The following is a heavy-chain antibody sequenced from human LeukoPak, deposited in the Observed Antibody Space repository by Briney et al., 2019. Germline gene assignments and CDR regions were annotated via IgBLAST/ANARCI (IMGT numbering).Heavy chain of an antibody. Sequence: SETLSLTCTVSGGSISSGSYYWSWIRQPAGKGLEWIGRIYTSGSTNYNPSLKSRVTISVDTSKNQFSLKLSSVTAADTAVYYCARDWHGALEYWGQGTLVTVSS. J-gene: IGHJ4*02. CDR3: ARDWHGALEY. D-gene: IGHD3-16*01. V-gene: IGHV4-61*02. CDR2: IYTSGST. CDR1: GGSISSGSYY.